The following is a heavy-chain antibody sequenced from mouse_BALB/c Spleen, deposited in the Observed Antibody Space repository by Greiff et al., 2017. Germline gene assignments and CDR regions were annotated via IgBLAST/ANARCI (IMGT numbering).Heavy chain of an antibody. CDR3: VLYYRYDEAMDY. CDR1: GFTFSNYW. V-gene: IGHV6-6*02. J-gene: IGHJ4*01. Sequence: EVKLVESGGGLVQPGGSMKLSCVASGFTFSNYWMNWVRQSPEKGLEWVAEIRLKSNNYATHYAESVKGRFTISRDDSKSSVYLQMNNLRAEDTGIYYCVLYYRYDEAMDYWGQGTSVTVSS. D-gene: IGHD2-14*01. CDR2: IRLKSNNYAT.